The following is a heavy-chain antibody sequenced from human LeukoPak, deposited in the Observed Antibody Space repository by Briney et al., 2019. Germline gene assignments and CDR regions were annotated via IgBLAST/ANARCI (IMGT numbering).Heavy chain of an antibody. Sequence: SETLSLTCTVSGGSISSGSYYWSWIRQPAGKGLEWIGRIYTSGGTNYNPSLKSRVTISVDTSKNQFSLKLSSVTAADTAVYYCARFLYSSSWYWFDPWGQGTLVTVSS. V-gene: IGHV4-61*02. J-gene: IGHJ5*02. CDR2: IYTSGGT. D-gene: IGHD6-13*01. CDR3: ARFLYSSSWYWFDP. CDR1: GGSISSGSYY.